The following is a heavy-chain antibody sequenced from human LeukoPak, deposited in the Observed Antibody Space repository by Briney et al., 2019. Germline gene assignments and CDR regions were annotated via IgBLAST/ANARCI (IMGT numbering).Heavy chain of an antibody. J-gene: IGHJ6*02. CDR3: TRGYYDSSGYYVGYYYYGMDV. D-gene: IGHD3-22*01. CDR1: GFTFSSYS. Sequence: GGSLTLSCAASGFTFSSYSMHWVRQAPGKGLEYVSAISSNGGSTYYANSVKGRFTISRDNSKNTLYLQMGSLRAEDMSVYYCTRGYYDSSGYYVGYYYYGMDVWGQGTTVTVSS. V-gene: IGHV3-64*01. CDR2: ISSNGGST.